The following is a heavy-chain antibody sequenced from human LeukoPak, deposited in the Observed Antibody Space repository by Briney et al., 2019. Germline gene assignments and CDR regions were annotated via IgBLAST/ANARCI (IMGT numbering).Heavy chain of an antibody. CDR2: IYYSGST. J-gene: IGHJ3*02. CDR1: GGTISSYY. V-gene: IGHV4-59*01. Sequence: PLETLSLSCKTSGGTISSYYRGWIRQAPGKGLEWIGYIYYSGSTNYNPSLKSRVTISVDTSKNQFSLKLSSVTAADTAVYYCARENSARGFHIWGQGTMVTV. CDR3: ARENSARGFHI. D-gene: IGHD6-13*01.